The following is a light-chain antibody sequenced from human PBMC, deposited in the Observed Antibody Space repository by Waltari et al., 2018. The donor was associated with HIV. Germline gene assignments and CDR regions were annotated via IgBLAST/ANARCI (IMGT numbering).Light chain of an antibody. V-gene: IGKV1-39*01. CDR1: QGITPY. Sequence: QGITPYLSWYQQKPGSAPTRLIFGASKLQTGVSSRFRGSGSGTTFTLSISYVQPEDFATYYCQQSYTTPFTFGQGTRLDI. CDR2: GAS. CDR3: QQSYTTPFT. J-gene: IGKJ5*01.